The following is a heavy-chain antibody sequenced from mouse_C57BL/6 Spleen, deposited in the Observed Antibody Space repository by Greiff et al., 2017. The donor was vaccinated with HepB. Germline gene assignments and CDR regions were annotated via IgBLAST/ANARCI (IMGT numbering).Heavy chain of an antibody. Sequence: QVHVKQSGPELVKPGASVKISCKASGYAFSSSWMNWVKQRPGKGLEWIGRIYPGDGDTNYNGKFKGKATLTADKSSSTAYMQLSSLTSEDSAVYFCARRGGSSHYFDYWGQGTTLTVSS. V-gene: IGHV1-82*01. CDR3: ARRGGSSHYFDY. J-gene: IGHJ2*01. CDR1: GYAFSSSW. D-gene: IGHD1-1*01. CDR2: IYPGDGDT.